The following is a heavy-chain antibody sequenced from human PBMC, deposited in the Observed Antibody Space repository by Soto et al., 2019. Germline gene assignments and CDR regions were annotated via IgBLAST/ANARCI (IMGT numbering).Heavy chain of an antibody. Sequence: GGSLRLSCAASGFTFSNYAMAWVRQAPGKGLEWVSSISSSGSNTYYADSVKGRFTISRDNSKNTLYLQMSSLRAEDTAVYHCANTKSNDILTGYYSSLDSWGQGTLVTVSS. D-gene: IGHD3-9*01. J-gene: IGHJ4*02. CDR2: ISSSGSNT. CDR1: GFTFSNYA. CDR3: ANTKSNDILTGYYSSLDS. V-gene: IGHV3-23*01.